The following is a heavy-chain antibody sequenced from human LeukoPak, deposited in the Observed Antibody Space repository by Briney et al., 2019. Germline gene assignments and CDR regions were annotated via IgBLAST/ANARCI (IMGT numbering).Heavy chain of an antibody. D-gene: IGHD3-22*01. Sequence: GASVKVSCKASRYTFTGYYMHWVRQAPGQGLEWMGWINPNSGGTNYAQKFQGRVTMTRDTSISTAYMELSRLRSDDTAVYYCARDGVGYYDSSGYYYFQYWGQGTLVTVSS. J-gene: IGHJ1*01. CDR1: RYTFTGYY. CDR3: ARDGVGYYDSSGYYYFQY. CDR2: INPNSGGT. V-gene: IGHV1-2*02.